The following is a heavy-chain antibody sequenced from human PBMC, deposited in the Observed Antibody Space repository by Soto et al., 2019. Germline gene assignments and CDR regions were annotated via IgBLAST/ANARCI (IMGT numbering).Heavy chain of an antibody. J-gene: IGHJ4*02. CDR1: GFTFSNYG. CDR2: ISYDGDNE. Sequence: QVQLVESGGGVVQPGRSLRLSCAASGFTFSNYGMHWVRQAPGKGLEWVAIISYDGDNEYYADSVRGRFTISRDNPKNTLYLQTGSLRHEDTAVYYCAKDGGPVYCNSPGCSAKHFDHWGQGTLVTVSS. D-gene: IGHD2-2*01. CDR3: AKDGGPVYCNSPGCSAKHFDH. V-gene: IGHV3-30*18.